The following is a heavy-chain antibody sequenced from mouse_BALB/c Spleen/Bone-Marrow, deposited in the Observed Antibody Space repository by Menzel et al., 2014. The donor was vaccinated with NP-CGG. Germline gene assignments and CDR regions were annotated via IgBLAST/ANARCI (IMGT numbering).Heavy chain of an antibody. V-gene: IGHV1S135*01. CDR3: SRGVLAYFDY. CDR2: IDPHRGGT. J-gene: IGHJ2*01. CDR1: GYAFTNYN. Sequence: EVKLVESGPELVKPGASVKVSCKASGYAFTNYNMNWVKQSHGKSLEWIGYIDPHRGGTNYNQKFRGKATLTVDKSSSTAYMHLNSLTSEDSAVYYCSRGVLAYFDYWGQGTTLTVSS. D-gene: IGHD2-14*01.